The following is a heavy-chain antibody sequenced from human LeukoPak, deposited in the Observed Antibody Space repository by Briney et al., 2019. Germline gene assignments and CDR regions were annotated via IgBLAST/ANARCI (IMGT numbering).Heavy chain of an antibody. CDR1: GGSFSGYY. J-gene: IGHJ4*02. Sequence: SETPSLTCAVYGGSFSGYYWSWIRQPPGKGLEWIGEINHSGSTNYNPSLKSRVTISVDTSKNQFSLKLSSVTAADTAVYYCARGRIDYWGQGTLVTVSS. D-gene: IGHD1-14*01. V-gene: IGHV4-34*01. CDR3: ARGRIDY. CDR2: INHSGST.